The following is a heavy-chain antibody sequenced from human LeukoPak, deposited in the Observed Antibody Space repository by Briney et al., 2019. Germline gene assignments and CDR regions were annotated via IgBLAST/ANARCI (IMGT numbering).Heavy chain of an antibody. V-gene: IGHV4-61*02. Sequence: SETLYLTCIVSGGSISGGSYYWSWIRQPAGKGLEWIGRVFTSGSTDYNPSFKSRVTISVDTSKKQVSLRLSSVTAADTAVYYCARDLPGQYGFVWGQGTMVTVSS. D-gene: IGHD1-14*01. CDR3: ARDLPGQYGFV. J-gene: IGHJ3*01. CDR1: GGSISGGSYY. CDR2: VFTSGST.